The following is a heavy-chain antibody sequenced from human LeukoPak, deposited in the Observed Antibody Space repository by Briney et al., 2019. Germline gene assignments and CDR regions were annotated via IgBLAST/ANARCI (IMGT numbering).Heavy chain of an antibody. Sequence: GRSLRLSCAASGFTFSSYGMHWVRQAPGKGLEWVAVIWYDGSNKYYADSVKGRFTISRDNSKNTLYLQMNSLRAEDTAVYYCAREYDSSGYYYPPRGQFDYWGQGTLVTVSS. D-gene: IGHD3-22*01. CDR2: IWYDGSNK. CDR3: AREYDSSGYYYPPRGQFDY. V-gene: IGHV3-33*01. CDR1: GFTFSSYG. J-gene: IGHJ4*02.